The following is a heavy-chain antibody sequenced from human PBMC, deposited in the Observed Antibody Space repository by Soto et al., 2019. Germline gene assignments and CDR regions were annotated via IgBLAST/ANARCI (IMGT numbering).Heavy chain of an antibody. Sequence: QVQLVQSGAEVKKPGSSVKVSCKASGGTFSSYAISWVRQAPGKGLEWMGGIIPIFGTANYAQKFQGRVTITADESTSTAYMALGSLRAEDTAVYYCARSITGTVSYYYGMDVWGQGTTVTVSS. CDR2: IIPIFGTA. J-gene: IGHJ6*02. V-gene: IGHV1-69*12. D-gene: IGHD1-20*01. CDR3: ARSITGTVSYYYGMDV. CDR1: GGTFSSYA.